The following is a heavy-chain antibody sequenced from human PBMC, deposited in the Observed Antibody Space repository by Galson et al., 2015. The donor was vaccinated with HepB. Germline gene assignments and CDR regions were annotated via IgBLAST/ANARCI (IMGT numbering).Heavy chain of an antibody. D-gene: IGHD1-20*01. CDR2: IYSGGST. J-gene: IGHJ4*02. Sequence: SLRLSCAASGFTVSSNYMSWVRQAPGKGLEWVSVIYSGGSTYYADSVKGRFTISRHNSKNTLYLQMNSLRAGDTAVYYCARANWNALGYWGQGTLVTVSS. CDR3: ARANWNALGY. V-gene: IGHV3-53*04. CDR1: GFTVSSNY.